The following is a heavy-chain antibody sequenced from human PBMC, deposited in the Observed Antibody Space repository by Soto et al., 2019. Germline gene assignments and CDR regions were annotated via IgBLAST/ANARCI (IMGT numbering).Heavy chain of an antibody. J-gene: IGHJ6*02. D-gene: IGHD3-3*01. CDR3: ARGRYDFWSGYYKLHYYYGMDV. V-gene: IGHV4-59*01. CDR1: GGSISSYY. CDR2: IYYSGST. Sequence: PSETLSLTFTVSGGSISSYYWSWIRQPPGKGLEWIGYIYYSGSTNYNPSLKSRVTISVDTSKNQFSLKLSSVTAADTAVYYCARGRYDFWSGYYKLHYYYGMDVWGQGTTVTVSS.